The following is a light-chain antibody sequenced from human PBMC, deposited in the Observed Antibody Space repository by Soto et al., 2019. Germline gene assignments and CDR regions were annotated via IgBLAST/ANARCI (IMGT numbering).Light chain of an antibody. CDR1: QIISSY. V-gene: IGKV1-39*01. Sequence: MSPSAASVSVLEGERVTXTCRASQIISSYLNWYQQKPGKAPKLLIYAASILKRGVPSRFSASGSGTDFTLTISSLQPEDCARYYGQQPDKCPSTFGGVTKLDIK. CDR2: AAS. J-gene: IGKJ4*01. CDR3: QQPDKCPST.